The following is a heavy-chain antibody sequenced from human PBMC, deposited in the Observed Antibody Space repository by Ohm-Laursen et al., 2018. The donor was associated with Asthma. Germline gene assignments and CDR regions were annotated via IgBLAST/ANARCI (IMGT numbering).Heavy chain of an antibody. CDR1: GFTFSSYA. J-gene: IGHJ4*02. D-gene: IGHD6-19*01. CDR3: ARKYSSGWYIDY. CDR2: ISYDGSNK. Sequence: RSLRLSCAASGFTFSSYAMHWVRQAPGKGLEWVAVISYDGSNKYYADSVKGRFTISRDNSKNTLYLQMNSLRAEDTAVYYCARKYSSGWYIDYWGQGTLVTVSS. V-gene: IGHV3-30-3*01.